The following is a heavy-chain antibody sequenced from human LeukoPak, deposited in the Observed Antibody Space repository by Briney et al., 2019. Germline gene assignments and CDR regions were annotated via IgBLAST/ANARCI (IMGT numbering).Heavy chain of an antibody. CDR1: GGSFSGYY. CDR3: ARKPRGDYYGSGSYYRYFDY. D-gene: IGHD3-10*01. CDR2: INHSGST. Sequence: PSETLPLTCAVYGGSFSGYYWSWIRQPPGKGLEWIGEINHSGSTNYNPSLKSRVTISVDTSKNQFSLKLSSVTAADTAVYYCARKPRGDYYGSGSYYRYFDYWGQGTLVTVSS. J-gene: IGHJ4*02. V-gene: IGHV4-34*01.